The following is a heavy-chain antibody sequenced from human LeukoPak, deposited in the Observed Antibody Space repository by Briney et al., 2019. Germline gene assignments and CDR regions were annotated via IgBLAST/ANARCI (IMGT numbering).Heavy chain of an antibody. CDR1: GINFRNTW. V-gene: IGHV3-15*01. CDR2: IKDQTNAGAT. J-gene: IGHJ4*02. CDR3: STGLH. Sequence: PGGSLRLSFVVSGINFRNTWRTWVRQAPGKGLEWVGRIKDQTNAGATDYAAPVKGRLTMSRDDSENTVSLQTNSLKTEDTAVYFCSTGLHWGQGALVTVSP.